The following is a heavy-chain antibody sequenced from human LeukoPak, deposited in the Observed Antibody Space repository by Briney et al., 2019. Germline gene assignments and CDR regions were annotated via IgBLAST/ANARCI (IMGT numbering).Heavy chain of an antibody. CDR2: IDTDGSSV. V-gene: IGHV3-74*01. D-gene: IGHD3-10*01. CDR1: GFTFGDYW. J-gene: IGHJ4*02. CDR3: VRGRGHYFDF. Sequence: GGSLRLSCAASGFTFGDYWMHWVPRGPGRALVWVSRIDTDGSSVNYADSAKGRFTISRDNAKNKLYLQMNNLTADDTAVYVCVRGRGHYFDFWGQGIQVTVSS.